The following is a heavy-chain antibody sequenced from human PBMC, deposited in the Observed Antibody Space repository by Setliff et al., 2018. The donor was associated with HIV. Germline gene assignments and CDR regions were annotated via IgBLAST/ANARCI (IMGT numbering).Heavy chain of an antibody. Sequence: GGSLRLSCAASGFTFSSYSMNWVRQAPGKGLEWVSYISSSGSTIYYADSVKGRFTISRDNAKNSLYLQMNSLRAEDTAVYYCASNYCSSTSCYLGAFDIWGQGTMVTVSS. J-gene: IGHJ3*02. V-gene: IGHV3-48*04. D-gene: IGHD2-2*01. CDR2: ISSSGSTI. CDR1: GFTFSSYS. CDR3: ASNYCSSTSCYLGAFDI.